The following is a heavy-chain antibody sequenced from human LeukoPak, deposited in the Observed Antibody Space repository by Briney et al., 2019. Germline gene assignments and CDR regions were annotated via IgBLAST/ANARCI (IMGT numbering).Heavy chain of an antibody. CDR3: ARDPLLRRDAFDI. J-gene: IGHJ3*02. Sequence: GASVKVSCKASGYTLTSYYMHWVRQAPGQGLEWMGIINPSGGSTSYAQKFQGRVTMTRDTSTSTVYMELSSLRSEDTAVYYCARDPLLRRDAFDIWGQGTMVTVSS. D-gene: IGHD1-26*01. CDR1: GYTLTSYY. CDR2: INPSGGST. V-gene: IGHV1-46*01.